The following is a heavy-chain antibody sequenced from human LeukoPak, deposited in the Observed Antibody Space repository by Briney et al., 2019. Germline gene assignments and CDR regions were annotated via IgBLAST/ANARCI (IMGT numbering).Heavy chain of an antibody. CDR3: ARDNSVEDTAWWFDP. V-gene: IGHV1-46*01. Sequence: VASVTVSCKASGYTFTGYYMHWVRQAPGQGLEWMGIINPSGGSTSYAQKFQGRVTMTRDMSTSTDYMELSSLRSEDTAVYYCARDNSVEDTAWWFDPWGQGTLVTVSS. CDR1: GYTFTGYY. J-gene: IGHJ5*02. D-gene: IGHD4-23*01. CDR2: INPSGGST.